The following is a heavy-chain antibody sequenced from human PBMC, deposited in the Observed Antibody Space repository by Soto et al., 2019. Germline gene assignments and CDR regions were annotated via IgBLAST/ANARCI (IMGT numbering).Heavy chain of an antibody. CDR3: AHSPGYCGGDCYGAFDI. J-gene: IGHJ3*02. CDR2: IYWDDDK. Sequence: LVNPTQTLTLTCTFSGFSLSTSGVGVGWIRQPPGKALEWLALIYWDDDKRYSPSLKSRLTITKDTSKNQVVLTMTNMDPVDTATYYCAHSPGYCGGDCYGAFDIWGQGTMVTVSS. V-gene: IGHV2-5*02. D-gene: IGHD2-21*02. CDR1: GFSLSTSGVG.